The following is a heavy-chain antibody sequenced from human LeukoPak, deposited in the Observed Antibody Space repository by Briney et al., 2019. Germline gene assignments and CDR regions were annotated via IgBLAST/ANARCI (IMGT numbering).Heavy chain of an antibody. J-gene: IGHJ6*04. CDR2: IIPIFGTA. D-gene: IGHD7-27*01. CDR1: GGTFSSYA. V-gene: IGHV1-69*13. CDR3: ARSRSGDYYYYGMDV. Sequence: SVKVSCKASGGTFSSYAISWVRQAPGQGLEWMGGIIPIFGTANYAQKFQGRVTITADESTSTAYMELSSLRSEDTAVYYCARSRSGDYYYYGMDVWGKGTTVTVSS.